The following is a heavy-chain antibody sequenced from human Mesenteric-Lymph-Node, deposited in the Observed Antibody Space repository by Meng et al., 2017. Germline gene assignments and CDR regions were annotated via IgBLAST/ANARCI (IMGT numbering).Heavy chain of an antibody. CDR3: ARASYGSGSPLGESWFDP. CDR2: IHDSGST. Sequence: VQLTGSGPGLVKPSGTLSRTCGVSGVSISSDGYYWGWIRQHPGKGLEWIGYIHDSGSTYYNPSLKSRVTISADTSKNQFSLKLSSVTAADTAVYYCARASYGSGSPLGESWFDPWGQGTLVTVSS. V-gene: IGHV4-31*11. J-gene: IGHJ5*02. CDR1: GVSISSDGYY. D-gene: IGHD3-10*01.